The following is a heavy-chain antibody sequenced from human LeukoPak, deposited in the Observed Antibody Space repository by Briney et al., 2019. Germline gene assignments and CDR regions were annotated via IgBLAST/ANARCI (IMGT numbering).Heavy chain of an antibody. CDR3: ARVTHSRGDY. CDR1: GFTFSNAW. CDR2: IYSGGST. V-gene: IGHV3-66*01. D-gene: IGHD6-13*01. J-gene: IGHJ4*02. Sequence: GGSLRLSCAASGFTFSNAWMSWVRQDPGKGLEWVSVIYSGGSTYYADSVKGRFTISRDNSKNTLYLQMNSLRAEDTAVYYCARVTHSRGDYWGQGTLVTVSS.